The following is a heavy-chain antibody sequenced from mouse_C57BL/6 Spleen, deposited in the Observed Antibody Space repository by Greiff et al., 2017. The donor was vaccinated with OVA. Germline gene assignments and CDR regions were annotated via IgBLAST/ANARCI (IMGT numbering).Heavy chain of an antibody. J-gene: IGHJ2*01. D-gene: IGHD1-1*01. CDR2: ISYDGSN. Sequence: EVKLMESGPGLVKPSQSLSLTCSVTGYSITSGYYWNWIRQFPGNKLEWMGYISYDGSNNYNPSLKNRISITRDTSKNQFFLKLNSVTTEDTATYYCAREGITTVVVNYFDYWGQGTTLTVSS. CDR1: GYSITSGYY. CDR3: AREGITTVVVNYFDY. V-gene: IGHV3-6*01.